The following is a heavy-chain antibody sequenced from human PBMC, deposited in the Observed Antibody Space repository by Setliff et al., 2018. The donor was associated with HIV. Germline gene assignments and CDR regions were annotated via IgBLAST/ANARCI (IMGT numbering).Heavy chain of an antibody. Sequence: SETLSLTCTVSGGSISNSRYYWSWIRQPPGKGLEWIGSIYYSGSTYYNPSLKSRVTISVDTSKNQFSLKLSSVTAADAAVYYCASRVYYYDSSGYLREEGFDPWGQGTPVTVS. CDR2: IYYSGST. CDR3: ASRVYYYDSSGYLREEGFDP. D-gene: IGHD3-22*01. J-gene: IGHJ5*02. CDR1: GGSISNSRYY. V-gene: IGHV4-39*01.